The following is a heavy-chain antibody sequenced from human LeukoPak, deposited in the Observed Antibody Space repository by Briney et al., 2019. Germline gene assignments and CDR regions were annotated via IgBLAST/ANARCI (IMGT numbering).Heavy chain of an antibody. Sequence: SVKVSCKASGYTFTSYGISWVRQAPGQGLEWMGWISAYNGNTNYAQKLQGRVTITADKSTSTAYMELSSLRSEDTAVYYCARGAPGDYWGQGTLVTVSS. CDR3: ARGAPGDY. J-gene: IGHJ4*02. CDR1: GYTFTSYG. CDR2: ISAYNGNT. V-gene: IGHV1-18*01.